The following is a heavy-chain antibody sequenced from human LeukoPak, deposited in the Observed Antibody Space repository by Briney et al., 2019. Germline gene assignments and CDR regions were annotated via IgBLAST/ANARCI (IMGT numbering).Heavy chain of an antibody. CDR1: GFTFSYYA. V-gene: IGHV3-30*02. Sequence: GGSLRLSCAASGFTFSYYAIHWVRQAPGKGLEWVAFIRYDGTNKNYADSVKGRFTISRDNSKNTLYLQMNSLRAEDTAVYYCAKSFSDPATAILNLYFDYWGQGTLVTVSS. CDR3: AKSFSDPATAILNLYFDY. J-gene: IGHJ4*02. CDR2: IRYDGTNK. D-gene: IGHD2-21*02.